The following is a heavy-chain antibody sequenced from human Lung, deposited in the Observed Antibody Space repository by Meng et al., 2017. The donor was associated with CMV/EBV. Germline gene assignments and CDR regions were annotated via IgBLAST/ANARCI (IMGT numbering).Heavy chain of an antibody. V-gene: IGHV3-30*02. CDR1: GFTFDNYG. CDR2: IRHDGTNK. Sequence: GGSLRLXCAASGFTFDNYGMHWVRQTPGKGLEWVAFIRHDGTNKYYGDSVKGRFTISRDNSKNTVYLQMNSLRPEETAIYYCAKDLLLFGGANAYFDYWGQGTLVTVPS. CDR3: AKDLLLFGGANAYFDY. J-gene: IGHJ4*02. D-gene: IGHD3-16*01.